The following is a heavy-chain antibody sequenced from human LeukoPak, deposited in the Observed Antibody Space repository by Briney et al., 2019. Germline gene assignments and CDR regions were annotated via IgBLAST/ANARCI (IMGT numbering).Heavy chain of an antibody. J-gene: IGHJ4*02. CDR3: ARGYSSSWYLNEFDY. CDR2: INPSGGST. Sequence: GASVKVSCKASGYTFTSYYMHWVRQAPGQGLEWMGIINPSGGSTSYAQKFQGRVTMTRDTSTSTVYMELSSLRSEDTAAYYCARGYSSSWYLNEFDYWGQGTLVTVSS. V-gene: IGHV1-46*01. D-gene: IGHD6-13*01. CDR1: GYTFTSYY.